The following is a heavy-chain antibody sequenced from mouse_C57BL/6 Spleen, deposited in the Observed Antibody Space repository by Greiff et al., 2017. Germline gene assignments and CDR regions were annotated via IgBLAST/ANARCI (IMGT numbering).Heavy chain of an antibody. CDR3: ARDLFITTVVGYYFDY. J-gene: IGHJ2*01. CDR2: ISYDGSN. V-gene: IGHV3-6*01. CDR1: GYSITSGYY. D-gene: IGHD1-1*01. Sequence: EVKLQESGPGLVKPSQSLSLTCSVTGYSITSGYYWNWIRQFPGNKLEWMGYISYDGSNNYNPSLKNRISITRDTSKNQFFLKLNSVTTEDTATYYCARDLFITTVVGYYFDYWGQGTTLTVSS.